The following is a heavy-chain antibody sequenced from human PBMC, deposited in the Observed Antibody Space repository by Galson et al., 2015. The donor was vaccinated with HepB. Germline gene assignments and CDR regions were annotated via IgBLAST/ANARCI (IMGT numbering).Heavy chain of an antibody. CDR3: ARRSRFCSSGTCHNDF. Sequence: SLRLSCAASGFTFSSHAMNWVRQAPGKGLEWVSSVTGDGGKTYYADSVKGRFIISRDNSKNTLYLQMKSLRAEDMAIYYCARRSRFCSSGTCHNDFWGQGTLVTVSS. V-gene: IGHV3-23*01. CDR1: GFTFSSHA. J-gene: IGHJ4*02. D-gene: IGHD2-15*01. CDR2: VTGDGGKT.